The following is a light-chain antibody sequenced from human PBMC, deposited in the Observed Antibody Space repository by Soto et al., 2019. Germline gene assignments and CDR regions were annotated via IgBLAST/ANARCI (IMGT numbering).Light chain of an antibody. J-gene: IGKJ5*01. CDR2: GTS. CDR3: QQYNNWPIT. CDR1: RTVIRNN. V-gene: IGKV3D-15*01. Sequence: EIVLTQSPDTLSLSPGERATLSCRASRTVIRNNLAWHQQKPGQTPRLLIYGTSNRATGIPARFSGSGSGTEFTLTISSLQSEDFEVYYCQQYNNWPITFGQGTRLEI.